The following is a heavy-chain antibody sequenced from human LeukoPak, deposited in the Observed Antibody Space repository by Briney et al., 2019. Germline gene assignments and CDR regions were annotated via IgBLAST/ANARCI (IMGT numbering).Heavy chain of an antibody. Sequence: PGGSLRLSCAASGFTFSSYWMHWVRQAPGKGPVWVSRIRGDGNSAIYADSVKGRFTISRDNAKSTLYLQMDSLRADDTAVYYCARALSNLEDRWGQGTLVTVSS. J-gene: IGHJ5*02. D-gene: IGHD1-1*01. CDR2: IRGDGNSA. V-gene: IGHV3-74*01. CDR3: ARALSNLEDR. CDR1: GFTFSSYW.